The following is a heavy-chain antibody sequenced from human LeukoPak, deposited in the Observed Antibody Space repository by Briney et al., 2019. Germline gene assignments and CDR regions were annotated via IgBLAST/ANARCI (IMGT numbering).Heavy chain of an antibody. CDR2: ISGYGDSK. CDR1: GFTFSSYA. V-gene: IGHV3-23*01. J-gene: IGHJ4*02. CDR3: AKDGYAYYFHY. D-gene: IGHD3-16*01. Sequence: GGSLRLSCAASGFTFSSYATSWVRQAPGKGLEWVSAISGYGDSKYYADSVKGRFTISRDNSKNTLSLQMNSLRAEDTAVYYCAKDGYAYYFHYWGQGTLVTVSS.